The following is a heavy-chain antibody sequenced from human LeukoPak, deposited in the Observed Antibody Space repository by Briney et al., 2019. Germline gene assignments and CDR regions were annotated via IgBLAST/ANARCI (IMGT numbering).Heavy chain of an antibody. CDR3: AKDLNGWVITGFDY. J-gene: IGHJ4*02. V-gene: IGHV3-9*01. Sequence: GRSLRLSCAASGFTFDDYAMHWVRQAPGKGLEWVSGISWNSGSIGYADSVKGRFTISRDNAKNSLYLQTNSLRAEDTALYYCAKDLNGWVITGFDYWGQGTLVTVSS. CDR2: ISWNSGSI. CDR1: GFTFDDYA. D-gene: IGHD1-14*01.